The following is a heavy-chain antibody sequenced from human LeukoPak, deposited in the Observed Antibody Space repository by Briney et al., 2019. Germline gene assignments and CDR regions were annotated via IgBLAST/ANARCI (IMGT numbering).Heavy chain of an antibody. CDR3: ATTHHYYDSSGFYYSSDAFDI. D-gene: IGHD3-22*01. J-gene: IGHJ3*02. V-gene: IGHV3-21*01. CDR2: ISSTSGYT. CDR1: GFTFSSYT. Sequence: PGGSLRLSCAASGFTFSSYTMNWVRQAPGEGLEWVSSISSTSGYTYYADSVKGRFTNSRDNAKRSLELHMSSLRVEDTAVYYCATTHHYYDSSGFYYSSDAFDIWGQGTMVTVSS.